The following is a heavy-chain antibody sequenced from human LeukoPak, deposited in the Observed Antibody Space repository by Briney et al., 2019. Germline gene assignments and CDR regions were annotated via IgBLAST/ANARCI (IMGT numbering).Heavy chain of an antibody. D-gene: IGHD2-21*01. CDR3: ARYLFSDFYFDH. Sequence: GGSLRLSCAASGFTFSTSAVHWLRQAPGRGLEWVAVISIDGNNPNYADSVKGRFTISRDNTKNALYLQMTSLKTDDTVVYFCARYLFSDFYFDHWGQGTLVTVSS. V-gene: IGHV3-30*01. CDR1: GFTFSTSA. CDR2: ISIDGNNP. J-gene: IGHJ4*02.